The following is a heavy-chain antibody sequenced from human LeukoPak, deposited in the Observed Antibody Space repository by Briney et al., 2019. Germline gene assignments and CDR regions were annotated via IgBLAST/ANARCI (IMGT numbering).Heavy chain of an antibody. D-gene: IGHD3-22*01. CDR1: GFTFSSYG. V-gene: IGHV3-30*18. CDR2: ISYDVGKK. CDR3: AKDDYYDTSGYRD. Sequence: GGSLRLSCAASGFTFSSYGMHWVRQASGKGLEWVAVISYDVGKKYYADSVKGRFTISRDNSKNTLYLQMNSLRAEDTAVYYCAKDDYYDTSGYRDWGQGTLVTVSS. J-gene: IGHJ4*02.